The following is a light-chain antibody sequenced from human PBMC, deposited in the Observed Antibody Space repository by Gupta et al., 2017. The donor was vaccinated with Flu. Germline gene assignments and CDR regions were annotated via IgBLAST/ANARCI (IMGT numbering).Light chain of an antibody. J-gene: IGKJ4*01. CDR3: QQEDNSPIT. V-gene: IGKV3-20*01. Sequence: DNVLTPSPGTLSLSPGESATLSCRASQSVANSHLARNQQKPGQGPRLVIHGISNRATGIPDRFSGSGSGTDFTLTISRLEPEDFAVYCCQQEDNSPITFGGGTMVEIK. CDR1: QSVANSH. CDR2: GIS.